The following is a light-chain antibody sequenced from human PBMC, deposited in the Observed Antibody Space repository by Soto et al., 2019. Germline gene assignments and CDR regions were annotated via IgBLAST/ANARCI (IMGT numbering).Light chain of an antibody. J-gene: IGLJ3*02. CDR1: SSNIGAGYH. CDR2: GNT. CDR3: QSYDNTLSGWV. V-gene: IGLV1-40*01. Sequence: QSVLTQPPSVSGAPGQRVTISCTGSSSNIGAGYHVHWYQHLPGASPKLLIYGNTNRHSGVPDRFAGSKSGTSASLAITGLQAEDEGGYYCQSYDNTLSGWVFGGGTKLTVL.